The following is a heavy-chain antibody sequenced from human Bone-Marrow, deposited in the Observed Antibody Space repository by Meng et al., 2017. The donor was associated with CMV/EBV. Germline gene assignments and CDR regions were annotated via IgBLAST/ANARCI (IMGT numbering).Heavy chain of an antibody. D-gene: IGHD2-2*01. CDR2: IYYSGST. V-gene: IGHV4-61*01. CDR3: ARDLVYCSSTSCRSYGMDV. CDR1: DGSVSSGSYY. Sequence: SETLSLTCTVSDGSVSSGSYYWSWIRQPPGKGLEWIGYIYYSGSTNYNPSLKSRVTISVDTSKNQFSLKLSSVTAADTAVYYCARDLVYCSSTSCRSYGMDVWGQGTTVTVSS. J-gene: IGHJ6*02.